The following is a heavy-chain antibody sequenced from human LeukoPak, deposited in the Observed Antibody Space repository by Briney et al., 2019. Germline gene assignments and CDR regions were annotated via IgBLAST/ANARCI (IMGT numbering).Heavy chain of an antibody. J-gene: IGHJ6*03. CDR2: INPSGGST. CDR3: ARAGCSSTSCYTYYYYYYMDV. Sequence: ASVKVSCKASGYTFTSYYMRWVRQAPGQGLEWMGIINPSGGSTSYAQKFQGRVTMTRDMSTSTVYMELSSLRSEDTAVYYCARAGCSSTSCYTYYYYYYMDVWGKGTTVTVSS. CDR1: GYTFTSYY. V-gene: IGHV1-46*01. D-gene: IGHD2-2*02.